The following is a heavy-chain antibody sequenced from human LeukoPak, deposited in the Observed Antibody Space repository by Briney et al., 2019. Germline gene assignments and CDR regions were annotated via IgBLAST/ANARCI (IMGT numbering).Heavy chain of an antibody. CDR3: ARDSSDILTGYYHF. D-gene: IGHD3-9*01. Sequence: GASVKVSCKNSGYSFNDYYLHWVRQAPGQALEWMGWINPNSCRTHYAPKFQGRVTLTTDTSITTAYMELSSLISGDTALYYCARDSSDILTGYYHFWGQGTLVTVSS. CDR2: INPNSCRT. J-gene: IGHJ4*02. CDR1: GYSFNDYY. V-gene: IGHV1-2*02.